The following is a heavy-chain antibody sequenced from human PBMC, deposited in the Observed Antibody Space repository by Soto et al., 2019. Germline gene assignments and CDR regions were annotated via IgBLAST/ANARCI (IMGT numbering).Heavy chain of an antibody. CDR1: GGSIRTHY. Sequence: PSXTLSLTCTVSGGSIRTHYWSWIRQPPGKGLEWIGXSHSSXYSHYNNSLKXXVTISVDXXNNPISLKLSSVTAADTAMYYCASSFGNSRYDYCGQGTLVTVSS. J-gene: IGHJ4*02. D-gene: IGHD6-13*01. CDR3: ASSFGNSRYDY. CDR2: SHSSXYS. V-gene: IGHV4-59*11.